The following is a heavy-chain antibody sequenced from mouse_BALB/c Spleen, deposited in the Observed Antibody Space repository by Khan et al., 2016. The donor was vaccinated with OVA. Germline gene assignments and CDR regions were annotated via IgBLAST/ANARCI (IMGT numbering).Heavy chain of an antibody. Sequence: QVQLKQSGPGLVQPSQSLSITCTVSGFSLTNYSVHWVRQSPGKGLEWLGVICSAGSTDYNAAFITRLTIRKDNSRRPVFFKLNSLQPNDTAIYDFAIRGYEYGRGAFFDYWGQGTLVTGSA. J-gene: IGHJ3*01. V-gene: IGHV2-2*02. CDR2: ICSAGST. D-gene: IGHD2-4*01. CDR3: AIRGYEYGRGAFFDY. CDR1: GFSLTNYS.